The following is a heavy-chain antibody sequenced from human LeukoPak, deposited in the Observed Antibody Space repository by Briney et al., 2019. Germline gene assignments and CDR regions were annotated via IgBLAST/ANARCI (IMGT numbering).Heavy chain of an antibody. CDR3: AREKTGTTSFDY. D-gene: IGHD1-7*01. V-gene: IGHV4-39*07. CDR1: GGSISSYY. J-gene: IGHJ4*02. Sequence: SETLSLTCTVSGGSISSYYWGWIRQPPGKGLEWIGSIYYSGTTYYNPSLKSRVTISVDTSKNQFSLKLSSVTAADTAVYYCAREKTGTTSFDYWGQGTLVTVSS. CDR2: IYYSGTT.